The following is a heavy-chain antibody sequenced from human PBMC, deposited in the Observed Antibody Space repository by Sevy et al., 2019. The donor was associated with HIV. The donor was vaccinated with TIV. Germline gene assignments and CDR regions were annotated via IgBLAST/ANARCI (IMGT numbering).Heavy chain of an antibody. D-gene: IGHD2-8*01. CDR3: AREGSTKPHDY. J-gene: IGHJ4*02. CDR2: LSFGCGEI. Sequence: GGSLRLSCAASGFTFSKYAMSWVRQPPGKGLEWVSTLSFGCGEINYADSVKGRFTISIDSSKSSVYLQMNNLRPEDTAVYYCAREGSTKPHDYWGQGTLVTVSS. CDR1: GFTFSKYA. V-gene: IGHV3-23*01.